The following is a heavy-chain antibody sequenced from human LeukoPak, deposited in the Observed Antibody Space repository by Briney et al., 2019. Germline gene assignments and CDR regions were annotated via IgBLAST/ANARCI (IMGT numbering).Heavy chain of an antibody. CDR1: GFTFSDHY. D-gene: IGHD2-2*01. J-gene: IGHJ3*02. CDR3: ARVRYCSSTTCRGAFDI. CDR2: ARNKANSYTT. V-gene: IGHV3-72*01. Sequence: GGSLRLSCAASGFTFSDHYMDWVRQAPGKGLEWVGRARNKANSYTTEYAASVKDRFTISRDDSEHSLYLQMNSLKTEDTAVYYCARVRYCSSTTCRGAFDIWGQGTMVTVSS.